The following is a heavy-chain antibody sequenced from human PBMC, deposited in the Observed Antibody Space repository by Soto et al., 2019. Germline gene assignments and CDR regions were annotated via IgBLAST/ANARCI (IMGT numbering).Heavy chain of an antibody. D-gene: IGHD2-15*01. CDR2: ISGSGGST. CDR3: AKEYCSGGSCYLGGRSFDS. J-gene: IGHJ4*02. V-gene: IGHV3-23*01. Sequence: EVQLLEAWGGLVQPGGSLRLSCAASGFTFSSYAMRWVPQAPGKGLEWVSAISGSGGSTYYADSVKGRFTISRDNSNNTLSLQMNSLRAEDTAVYYCAKEYCSGGSCYLGGRSFDSWCQVTLVTVSS. CDR1: GFTFSSYA.